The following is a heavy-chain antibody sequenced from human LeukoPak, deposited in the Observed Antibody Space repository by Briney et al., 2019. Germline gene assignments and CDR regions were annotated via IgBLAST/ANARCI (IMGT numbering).Heavy chain of an antibody. J-gene: IGHJ6*03. CDR1: GYTFTGYY. CDR3: ARAGSPTNYYMDV. CDR2: INPTGGST. D-gene: IGHD3-10*01. V-gene: IGHV1-46*01. Sequence: GASVKVSCKASGYTFTGYYMHWVRQAPGQGLEWMGIINPTGGSTSYAQKFQGRVTMTRDTSTSTVYMELSSLRSEDTAVYYCARAGSPTNYYMDVWGKGTTVTISS.